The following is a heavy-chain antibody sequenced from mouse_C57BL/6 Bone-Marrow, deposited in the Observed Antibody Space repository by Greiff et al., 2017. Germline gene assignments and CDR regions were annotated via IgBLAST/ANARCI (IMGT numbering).Heavy chain of an antibody. CDR1: GFTFSSYG. V-gene: IGHV5-6*01. D-gene: IGHD2-10*02. Sequence: EVKVIESGGDLVKPGGSLKLSCAASGFTFSSYGMSWVRQTPDKRQEWVATISSGGSYTYYPDSVKVRFTISRDNAKNTLYLQMSSLKSEDTAMYYCARQGYEYLDYWGQGTTRTVSS. J-gene: IGHJ2*01. CDR2: ISSGGSYT. CDR3: ARQGYEYLDY.